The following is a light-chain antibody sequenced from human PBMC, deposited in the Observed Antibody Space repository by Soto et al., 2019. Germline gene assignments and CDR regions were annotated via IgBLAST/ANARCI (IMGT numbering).Light chain of an antibody. Sequence: EIVLTQSPGTLSLSPGERATLSCRASQSISSSYLAWYQQKPGQAPRLLVYGASSRATGIPDRLSGSGSGTDFTLTISRLEPEDFAVYYCQQYGSSRFTFGPGTKVDIK. CDR3: QQYGSSRFT. CDR1: QSISSSY. V-gene: IGKV3-20*01. J-gene: IGKJ3*01. CDR2: GAS.